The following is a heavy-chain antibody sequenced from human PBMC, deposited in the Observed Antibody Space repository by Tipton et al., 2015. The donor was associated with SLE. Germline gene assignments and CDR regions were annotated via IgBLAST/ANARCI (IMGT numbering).Heavy chain of an antibody. CDR2: ISAYNGNT. D-gene: IGHD3-22*01. CDR3: ARFSFSGYGFDI. J-gene: IGHJ3*02. CDR1: GYSFTNFG. V-gene: IGHV1-18*04. Sequence: QLVQSGAEVKKPGASVKVSCKASGYSFTNFGFSWVRQAPGQGLEWMGWISAYNGNTNYAQKLQGRVTMTTDTSTSTAYMELRSLRYDDTAVYYCARFSFSGYGFDIWGQGTMVTVSS.